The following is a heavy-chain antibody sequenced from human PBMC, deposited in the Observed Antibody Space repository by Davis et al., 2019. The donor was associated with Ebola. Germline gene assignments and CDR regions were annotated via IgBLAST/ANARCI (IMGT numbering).Heavy chain of an antibody. J-gene: IGHJ4*02. CDR1: GFTVSSNY. D-gene: IGHD2-21*01. CDR3: ARTYCGGDCSLDY. Sequence: GGSLRLSCAASGFTVSSNYMSWVRQAPGKGLEWVSVIYSGGSTYYADSVKGRFIISRDNSKNTLYLQMNSLRAEDTAVYYCARTYCGGDCSLDYWGQGTLVTVSS. V-gene: IGHV3-53*01. CDR2: IYSGGST.